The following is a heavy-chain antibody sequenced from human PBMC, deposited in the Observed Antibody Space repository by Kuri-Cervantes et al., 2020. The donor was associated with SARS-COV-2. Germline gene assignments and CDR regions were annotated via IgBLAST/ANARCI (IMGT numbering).Heavy chain of an antibody. CDR3: ARGPWMGTYYFDY. Sequence: SVKVSCKASGGTFSHYAFSWVRQAPGQGLEWMGGIIPIFGTANYAQKFQGRVTITTDESTSTAYMELSSLRSENTAVYYCARGPWMGTYYFDYWGQGTLVTVSS. CDR2: IIPIFGTA. D-gene: IGHD7-27*01. V-gene: IGHV1-69*05. CDR1: GGTFSHYA. J-gene: IGHJ4*02.